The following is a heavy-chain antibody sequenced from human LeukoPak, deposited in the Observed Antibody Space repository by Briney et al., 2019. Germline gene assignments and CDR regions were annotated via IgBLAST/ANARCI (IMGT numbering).Heavy chain of an antibody. V-gene: IGHV3-30*01. J-gene: IGHJ4*02. Sequence: PARSLRLSCAASGFTFSSYAMHWVRQAPGKGLEWVAVISYDGSNKYYADSVKGRFTISRDNSKNTLYLQMNSLRAEDTAVYYCARDMDDYYGSGSAGDYWGQGTLVTVSS. CDR2: ISYDGSNK. CDR1: GFTFSSYA. CDR3: ARDMDDYYGSGSAGDY. D-gene: IGHD3-10*01.